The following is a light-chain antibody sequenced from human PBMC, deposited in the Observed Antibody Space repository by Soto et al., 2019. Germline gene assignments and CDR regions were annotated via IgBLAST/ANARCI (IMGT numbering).Light chain of an antibody. CDR3: QQYNNWPPIT. J-gene: IGKJ5*01. CDR1: QSISNW. V-gene: IGKV1-5*01. CDR2: DVS. Sequence: DIQMTQSPSTLSASVGDRVTITCRASQSISNWLAWYQQKPGKAPKLLIYDVSSLESGVPSRFSGSGSGADFTLTISSLQSEDFAVYYCQQYNNWPPITFGQGTRLEIK.